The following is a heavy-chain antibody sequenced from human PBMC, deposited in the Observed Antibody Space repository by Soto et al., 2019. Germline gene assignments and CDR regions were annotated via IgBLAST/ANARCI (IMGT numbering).Heavy chain of an antibody. D-gene: IGHD3-16*01. CDR1: GFTFTSSA. Sequence: ASVKVSCKASGFTFTSSAVQWVRQARGQRLEWIGWIVVGSGNTNYAQKFQERVTITKDMSTSTAYMELSSLRSEDTAVYYCAARGDLSWFDPWGQGTLVTVSS. CDR3: AARGDLSWFDP. CDR2: IVVGSGNT. V-gene: IGHV1-58*01. J-gene: IGHJ5*02.